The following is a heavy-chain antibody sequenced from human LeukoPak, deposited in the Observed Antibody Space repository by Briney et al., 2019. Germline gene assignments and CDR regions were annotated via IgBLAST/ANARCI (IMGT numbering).Heavy chain of an antibody. J-gene: IGHJ6*03. CDR1: GSPFNTYA. V-gene: IGHV3-30*04. Sequence: GGSLRLSCAASGSPFNTYAMKWVRQAPGKGLEWMAVVLSDGSDQYYADSVQGRFSISRDNSKNTLYLQMDSVRVEDTAVYYCARVSKPGWYDYYYMDVWGKGTTVTVSS. CDR2: VLSDGSDQ. D-gene: IGHD2/OR15-2a*01. CDR3: ARVSKPGWYDYYYMDV.